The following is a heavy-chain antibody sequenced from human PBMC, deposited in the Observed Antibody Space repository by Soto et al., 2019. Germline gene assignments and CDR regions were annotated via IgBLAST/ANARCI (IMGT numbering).Heavy chain of an antibody. CDR1: GGSISSGYY. CDR3: ASTDYVAYYMDV. J-gene: IGHJ6*03. V-gene: IGHV4-31*03. Sequence: LSLTCSVSGGSISSGYYWTWIHQHPGKGLEWIGYIYYSGNTYYNPSLKSRVTISVDTSKNQFSLKLSSVTAADTAVYYCASTDYVAYYMDVWGQGTTVTVSS. D-gene: IGHD3-10*02. CDR2: IYYSGNT.